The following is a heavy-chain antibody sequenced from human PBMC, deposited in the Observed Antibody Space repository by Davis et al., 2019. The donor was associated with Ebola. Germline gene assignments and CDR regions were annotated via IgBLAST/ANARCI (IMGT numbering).Heavy chain of an antibody. V-gene: IGHV3-53*01. J-gene: IGHJ6*04. Sequence: GESLKISCDVSGFTVRNTHMSWVRQAPGKGLEWVSGIYGGDTHYADSVKGRFTISRDNSKKTLYLQMNSLRAEDTAVYYCARSGLSFGVVKYHYGMDVWGKGTTVTVSS. D-gene: IGHD3-3*01. CDR2: IYGGDT. CDR3: ARSGLSFGVVKYHYGMDV. CDR1: GFTVRNTH.